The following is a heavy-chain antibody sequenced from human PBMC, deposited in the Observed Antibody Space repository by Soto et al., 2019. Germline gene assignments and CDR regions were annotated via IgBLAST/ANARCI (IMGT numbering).Heavy chain of an antibody. V-gene: IGHV4-59*01. Sequence: SETLSLTCTVSGGSISSYYWSWIRQPPGKGLEWIGYIYYSGSTNYNPSLKSRVTISVDTSKNQFSLKLSSVTAADTAVYYCAREGKLAIPSFDYWGQGTLVTVSS. CDR2: IYYSGST. CDR3: AREGKLAIPSFDY. D-gene: IGHD1-1*01. CDR1: GGSISSYY. J-gene: IGHJ4*02.